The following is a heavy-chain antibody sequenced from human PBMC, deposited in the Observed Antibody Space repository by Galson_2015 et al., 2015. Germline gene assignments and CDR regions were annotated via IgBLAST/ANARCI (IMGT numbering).Heavy chain of an antibody. CDR1: GFTFSSYG. V-gene: IGHV3-33*01. CDR2: IWYDGSNK. CDR3: AREVIAARPTYYFDY. Sequence: SLRLSCAASGFTFSSYGMHWVRQAPGKGLEWVAVIWYDGSNKYYADSVKGRFTIPRDNSKNTLYLQMNSLRAEDTAVYYCAREVIAARPTYYFDYWGQGTLVTVSS. J-gene: IGHJ4*02. D-gene: IGHD6-6*01.